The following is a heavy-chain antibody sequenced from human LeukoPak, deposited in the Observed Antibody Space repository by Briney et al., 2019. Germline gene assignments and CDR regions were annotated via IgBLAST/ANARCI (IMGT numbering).Heavy chain of an antibody. CDR3: ARFIAAPYYFDY. J-gene: IGHJ4*02. D-gene: IGHD6-13*01. V-gene: IGHV3-48*04. Sequence: GGSLRLSCAVSGFTFSTCDMNWVRQAPGKGREWVSYISSSGSTIYYADSVKGRFTISRDNAKNSLYLQMNSLRAEDTAVYYCARFIAAPYYFDYWGRGTLVTVSS. CDR2: ISSSGSTI. CDR1: GFTFSTCD.